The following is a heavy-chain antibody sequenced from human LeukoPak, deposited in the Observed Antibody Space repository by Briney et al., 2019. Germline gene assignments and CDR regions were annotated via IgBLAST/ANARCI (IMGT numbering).Heavy chain of an antibody. CDR1: GFTFSNYA. Sequence: PGGALRLSCAGSGFTFSNYAMNWVRQAPGKGLEWVSSISHSGSLSYADSVKGRFTISRDNSMNTLFLQMSSLRAEDTAIYYCAEELTERWLIDAFDIWGQGTVVTVSS. CDR3: AEELTERWLIDAFDI. D-gene: IGHD5-24*01. CDR2: ISHSGSL. J-gene: IGHJ3*02. V-gene: IGHV3-23*01.